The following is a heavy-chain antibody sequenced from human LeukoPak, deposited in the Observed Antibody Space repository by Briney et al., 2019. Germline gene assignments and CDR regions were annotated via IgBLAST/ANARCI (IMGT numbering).Heavy chain of an antibody. CDR2: TYYSGST. Sequence: PSETLSLTCTVSGGSISSYYWSWIRQPPGKGLEWIGYTYYSGSTNYNPSLKSRATISVDTSKNQFSLKLSSVTAADTAVYYCASLIVVVPAARLVYNWFDPWGQGTLVTVSS. V-gene: IGHV4-59*08. CDR3: ASLIVVVPAARLVYNWFDP. D-gene: IGHD2-2*01. CDR1: GGSISSYY. J-gene: IGHJ5*02.